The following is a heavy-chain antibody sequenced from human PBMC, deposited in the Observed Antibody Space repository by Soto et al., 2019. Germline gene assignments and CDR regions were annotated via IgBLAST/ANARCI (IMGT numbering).Heavy chain of an antibody. CDR1: GYSFTNYW. J-gene: IGHJ3*01. V-gene: IGHV5-51*01. Sequence: PGESLKISCQGSGYSFTNYWIAWVRQMPGKGLEWMGIIYPGDSDTTYGPSFEGQVTISADRSTSTAYLQWGSLQASDTAMYYCARQPSYYYDSSFETRDAFDVWGQGTLVTVSS. D-gene: IGHD3-22*01. CDR2: IYPGDSDT. CDR3: ARQPSYYYDSSFETRDAFDV.